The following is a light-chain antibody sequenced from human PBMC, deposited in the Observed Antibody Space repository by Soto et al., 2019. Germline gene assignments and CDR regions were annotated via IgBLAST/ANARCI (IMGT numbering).Light chain of an antibody. Sequence: AIQMTQSPSSLSASVGDRATITCRASQSIRNDLVWYQQRPGEAPKLLIYATSNLQTGVPSRFSGSGSGTDFTLTISSLQPEDFATYYCLQDYSYPRTFGQGTKVEIK. J-gene: IGKJ1*01. CDR1: QSIRND. CDR3: LQDYSYPRT. CDR2: ATS. V-gene: IGKV1-6*01.